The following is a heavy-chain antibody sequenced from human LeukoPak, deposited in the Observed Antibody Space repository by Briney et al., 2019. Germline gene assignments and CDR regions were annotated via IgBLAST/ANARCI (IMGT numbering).Heavy chain of an antibody. CDR2: MTGSGGGT. V-gene: IGHV3-23*01. Sequence: GGSLRLSCAASGFTFSSYAMSWVRQAPGKGLEWVSAMTGSGGGTYYADSVKGRFTISRDKSKNMVYLQMNSLRAEDTAVYYCAKFMGYCSGGSCYSMDEWGQGTLVTASS. D-gene: IGHD2-15*01. CDR1: GFTFSSYA. J-gene: IGHJ4*02. CDR3: AKFMGYCSGGSCYSMDE.